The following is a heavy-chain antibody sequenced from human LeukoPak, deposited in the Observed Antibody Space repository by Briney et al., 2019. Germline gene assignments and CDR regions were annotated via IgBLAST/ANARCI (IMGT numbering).Heavy chain of an antibody. Sequence: SETLSLTCTVSGGSISSYYWSWIRQPPGKGLEWIGYIYYSGSTNYNPSLKSRVTISIDTSKNEFSLKQSSVTAADTAVYYCARDWNYFDSSGYLTGLAFDIWGQGTMVTASS. CDR3: ARDWNYFDSSGYLTGLAFDI. V-gene: IGHV4-59*01. D-gene: IGHD3-22*01. CDR1: GGSISSYY. CDR2: IYYSGST. J-gene: IGHJ3*02.